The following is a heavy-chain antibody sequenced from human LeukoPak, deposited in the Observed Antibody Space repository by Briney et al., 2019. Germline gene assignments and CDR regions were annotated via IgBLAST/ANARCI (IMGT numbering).Heavy chain of an antibody. CDR2: INPNSGGT. J-gene: IGHJ5*02. V-gene: IGHV1-2*02. CDR1: GYTFTGYY. CDR3: ARDPDGYGDDGWFDP. D-gene: IGHD4-17*01. Sequence: ASVNVSRKASGYTFTGYYMHWVRQAPGQGREWMGWINPNSGGTNYALKFQGRVTITRDTSITTAYMELSRLRSDATAVYYCARDPDGYGDDGWFDPWGQGTLVTVSS.